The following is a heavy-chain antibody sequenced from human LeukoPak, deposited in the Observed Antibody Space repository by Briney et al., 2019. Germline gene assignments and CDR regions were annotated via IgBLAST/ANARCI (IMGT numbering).Heavy chain of an antibody. J-gene: IGHJ4*02. D-gene: IGHD6-13*01. CDR3: ATPSLSSWYFFDY. CDR1: GYTLTELS. V-gene: IGHV1-24*01. Sequence: GASVKVSCKVSGYTLTELSMHWVRQAPGKGLEWMGGFDPEDGETTYAQKFQGRVTMTEDTSTDTAYMELSSLRSEDTAVYYCATPSLSSWYFFDYWGQGTLVTVSS. CDR2: FDPEDGET.